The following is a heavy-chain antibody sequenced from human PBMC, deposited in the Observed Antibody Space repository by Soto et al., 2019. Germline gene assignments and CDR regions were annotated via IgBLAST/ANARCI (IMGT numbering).Heavy chain of an antibody. Sequence: EVQLVESGGGMVQPGGSLRVSCAASGFTLSSYSMHWVRQAPGKGLEWVSYISGSGGTIYYADSVKGRVTMSRDMAMSSLSVQMNRPRDEDTAVYFCETETGLRSSGWSYYFDFWGQGTRVTVSS. CDR2: ISGSGGTI. D-gene: IGHD6-19*01. CDR1: GFTLSSYS. CDR3: ETETGLRSSGWSYYFDF. J-gene: IGHJ4*02. V-gene: IGHV3-48*02.